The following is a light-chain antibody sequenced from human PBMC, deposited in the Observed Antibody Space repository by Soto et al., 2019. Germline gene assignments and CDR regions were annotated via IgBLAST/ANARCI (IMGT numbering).Light chain of an antibody. CDR1: SSDVGSYNL. V-gene: IGLV2-23*02. J-gene: IGLJ2*01. CDR3: CSYAGSTSLV. Sequence: QSVLTQPASVSGSPGQSITISCTGTSSDVGSYNLVSWYQQHPGKAPKVIIYEVIKRPSGVSNRFSGSKSGNTASLTISGLQAGDEADYYCCSYAGSTSLVFGGGTKVTVL. CDR2: EVI.